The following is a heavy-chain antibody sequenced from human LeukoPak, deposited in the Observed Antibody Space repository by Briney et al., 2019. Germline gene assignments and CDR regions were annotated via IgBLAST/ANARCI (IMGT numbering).Heavy chain of an antibody. J-gene: IGHJ4*02. Sequence: PGRSLRLSCAASGFTFSSYAMHWVRQAPGKGLEWVAVISYDGSNKYYADSVKGRFTISRDNSKNTLYLRMNSLRAEDTAVYYCARDRLQFLDYWGQGTLVTVSS. V-gene: IGHV3-30*04. D-gene: IGHD5-24*01. CDR3: ARDRLQFLDY. CDR2: ISYDGSNK. CDR1: GFTFSSYA.